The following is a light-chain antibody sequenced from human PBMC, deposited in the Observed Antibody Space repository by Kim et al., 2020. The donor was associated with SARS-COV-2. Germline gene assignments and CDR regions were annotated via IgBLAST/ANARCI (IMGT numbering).Light chain of an antibody. CDR2: DVS. V-gene: IGLV2-14*03. J-gene: IGLJ1*01. CDR1: SSDVGGYNY. Sequence: SITTSSPGTSSDVGGYNYVSWNQQHPGKAPKLMFYDVSNRPSGVSNRFSGSKSGNTASLTISGLQAEDEADYYCSSYTSSSTLEVFGTGTKVTVL. CDR3: SSYTSSSTLEV.